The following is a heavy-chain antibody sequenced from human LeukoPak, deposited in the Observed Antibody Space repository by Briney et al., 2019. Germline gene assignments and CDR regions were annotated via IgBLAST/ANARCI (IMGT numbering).Heavy chain of an antibody. CDR1: GFTFSSYA. D-gene: IGHD4-23*01. J-gene: IGHJ6*02. Sequence: GGSLRLSCAASGFTFSSYAMSWVRQAPGKGLEWVSAISGSGGSTYYADSVKGRFTISRDNAKNSLYLQMNSLRAEDTAVYYCARVAVVTPRGTSYYGMDVWGQGTTVTVSS. CDR3: ARVAVVTPRGTSYYGMDV. CDR2: ISGSGGST. V-gene: IGHV3-23*01.